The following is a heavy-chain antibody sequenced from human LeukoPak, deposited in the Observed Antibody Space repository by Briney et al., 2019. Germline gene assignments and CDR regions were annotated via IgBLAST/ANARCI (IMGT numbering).Heavy chain of an antibody. CDR3: ARARSYDFWSFMDV. D-gene: IGHD3-3*01. CDR1: GFTFISYA. J-gene: IGHJ6*03. V-gene: IGHV3-23*01. Sequence: SGGSLRLSCAASGFTFISYAMSWVRQAPGKGLEWVSGISGSGGSTYYADSVKGRFTISRHNSKEILYLQMNSLRAEDAAVYFCARARSYDFWSFMDVWGKGTTVTVSS. CDR2: ISGSGGST.